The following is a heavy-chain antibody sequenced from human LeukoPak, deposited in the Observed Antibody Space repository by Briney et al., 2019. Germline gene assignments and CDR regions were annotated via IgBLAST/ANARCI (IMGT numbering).Heavy chain of an antibody. J-gene: IGHJ4*02. CDR3: ASATN. Sequence: GGSLRLSCAASGFTFAGHWMSWVRQAPGKGPEWVASIKEDGSERHYVDSVKGRFTISRDNAKNSLYLQMNGLSAEDTAVYYCASATNWGQGALVTVPS. CDR1: GFTFAGHW. CDR2: IKEDGSER. D-gene: IGHD4-11*01. V-gene: IGHV3-7*01.